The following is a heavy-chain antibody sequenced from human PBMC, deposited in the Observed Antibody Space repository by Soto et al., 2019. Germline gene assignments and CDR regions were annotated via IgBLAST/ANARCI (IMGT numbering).Heavy chain of an antibody. CDR2: ISSGTSYI. CDR1: GFSFSIYS. V-gene: IGHV3-21*01. Sequence: PGGSLRLSCAASGFSFSIYSMNWVRQSLGKGLEWVSFISSGTSYIYYADSVRGRFTISRDNAENSLYLQMNTLRAEDTAVYYCARVRDSGAYFVDVWGQGTTVTVSS. D-gene: IGHD1-26*01. CDR3: ARVRDSGAYFVDV. J-gene: IGHJ6*02.